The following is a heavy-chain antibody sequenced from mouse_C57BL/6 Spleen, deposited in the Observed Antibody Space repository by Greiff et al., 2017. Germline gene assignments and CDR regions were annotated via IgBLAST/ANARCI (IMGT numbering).Heavy chain of an antibody. D-gene: IGHD1-1*01. Sequence: QVQLQQPGAELVKPGASVKLSCKASGYTFTSYWMHWVKQRPGQGLEWIGMIHPNSGSTNYNEKFKSKATLTVDKSSSTAYMQLSSLTSEDSAVYYCARSSYYDGSYFDYWGQGTTLTVSS. CDR3: ARSSYYDGSYFDY. J-gene: IGHJ2*01. V-gene: IGHV1-64*01. CDR1: GYTFTSYW. CDR2: IHPNSGST.